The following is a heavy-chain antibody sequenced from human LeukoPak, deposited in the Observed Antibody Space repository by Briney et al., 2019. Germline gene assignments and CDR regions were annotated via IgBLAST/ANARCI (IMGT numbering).Heavy chain of an antibody. J-gene: IGHJ4*02. CDR3: ARTYYYGSGSPSFFDY. D-gene: IGHD3-10*01. V-gene: IGHV3-30*04. CDR1: GFTFSSYA. Sequence: GMSLRLSCAASGFTFSSYAMHWDRQAPGKGLEWVAVISYDVSNKYYADSVKGGFTISRDNTKNTVYLQMNSLRAVDTAVYYCARTYYYGSGSPSFFDYWGQGTLVTVSS. CDR2: ISYDVSNK.